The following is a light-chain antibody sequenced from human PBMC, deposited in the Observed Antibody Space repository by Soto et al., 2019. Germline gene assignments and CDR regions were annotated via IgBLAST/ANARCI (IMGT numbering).Light chain of an antibody. CDR1: QTVKSNY. CDR3: QQYGRSIT. V-gene: IGKV3-20*01. J-gene: IGKJ5*01. CDR2: GAS. Sequence: EIVLTQSPGTLSLSPGERATLSCRASQTVKSNYLAWFQQKPGQAPRLLIYGASSMATGIPDRFSGSGSGTDFTLTINGLETEDFAVYSCQQYGRSITFGQGTRLEIK.